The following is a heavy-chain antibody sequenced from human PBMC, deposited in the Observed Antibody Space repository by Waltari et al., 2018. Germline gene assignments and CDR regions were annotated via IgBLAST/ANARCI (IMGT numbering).Heavy chain of an antibody. CDR3: AIDFRWGGTLSALFDY. V-gene: IGHV3-23*01. J-gene: IGHJ4*02. Sequence: EVQVLESGGDLVQPGGSLRLSWAASGFVFSTCAVIWVRQAPGKGPEWVSGISGGGDNTYYADSVKGRFTISRDNSKNTVYLQMNSLRAEDTAVYYCAIDFRWGGTLSALFDYWGQGTLVTVSS. D-gene: IGHD1-7*01. CDR2: ISGGGDNT. CDR1: GFVFSTCA.